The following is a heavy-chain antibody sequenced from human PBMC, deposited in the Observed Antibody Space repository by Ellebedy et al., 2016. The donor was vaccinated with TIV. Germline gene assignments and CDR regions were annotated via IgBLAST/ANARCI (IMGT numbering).Heavy chain of an antibody. CDR2: IYSGGST. V-gene: IGHV3-53*01. J-gene: IGHJ4*02. CDR1: GFTVGTHF. CDR3: ARKTDTGTSGDY. Sequence: PGGSLRLSCAASGFTVGTHFMSWVRQAPVKGLEWVSLIYSGGSTDYADSVKGRFTISRDSSKNTLYLQMNSLRAEDTAMYYCARKTDTGTSGDYWGQGTPVTVSS. D-gene: IGHD1-1*01.